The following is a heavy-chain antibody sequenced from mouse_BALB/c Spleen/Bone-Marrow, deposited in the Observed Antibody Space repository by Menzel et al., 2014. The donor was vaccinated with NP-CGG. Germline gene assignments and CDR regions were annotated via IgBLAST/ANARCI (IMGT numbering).Heavy chain of an antibody. Sequence: EVKLMESGPELVKPGASVKVSCKASGYAFTSYNMYWVKQSHGKGLEWIGYIDPYNGGTSYNQKFKGKATLTVDKSSSTAYMHLNSLTSEDSAVYYCAREDYGSSPDYWGQGTTLTVSS. J-gene: IGHJ2*01. CDR3: AREDYGSSPDY. V-gene: IGHV1S135*01. CDR2: IDPYNGGT. D-gene: IGHD1-1*01. CDR1: GYAFTSYN.